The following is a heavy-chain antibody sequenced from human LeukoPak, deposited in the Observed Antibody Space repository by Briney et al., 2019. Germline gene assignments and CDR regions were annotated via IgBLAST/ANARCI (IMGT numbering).Heavy chain of an antibody. V-gene: IGHV4-30-2*01. J-gene: IGHJ5*02. Sequence: PSETLSLTCAVSGGSISSGGYYWSWIRQPPGKGLEWIGYIYHSGSTYYNPSLKSRVTISVDRSKNQFSLKLSSVTAADTAVYYCASEKGGSSWPNWFDPWGQGTLVTVSS. CDR1: GGSISSGGYY. CDR2: IYHSGST. D-gene: IGHD6-13*01. CDR3: ASEKGGSSWPNWFDP.